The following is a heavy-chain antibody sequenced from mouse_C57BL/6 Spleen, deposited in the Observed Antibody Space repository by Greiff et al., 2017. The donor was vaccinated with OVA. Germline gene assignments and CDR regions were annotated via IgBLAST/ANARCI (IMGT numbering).Heavy chain of an antibody. CDR1: GYSITSGYY. J-gene: IGHJ3*01. CDR3: ARDLSYDYDRAWFAY. Sequence: VQLQQSGPGLVKPSQSLSLTCSVTGYSITSGYYWNWIRQFPGNKLEWMGYISYDGSNNYNPSLKNRISITRDTSKNQFFLKLNSVTTEDTATYYCARDLSYDYDRAWFAYWGQGTLVTVSA. V-gene: IGHV3-6*01. D-gene: IGHD2-4*01. CDR2: ISYDGSN.